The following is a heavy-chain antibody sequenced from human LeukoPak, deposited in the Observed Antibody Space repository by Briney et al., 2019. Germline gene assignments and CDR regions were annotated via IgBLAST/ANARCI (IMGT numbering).Heavy chain of an antibody. V-gene: IGHV3-23*01. CDR3: AKDLEWEPLAFDI. Sequence: PGGSLILSCAASGFTFSSYAMSWVRQAPGKGLEWVSAISGSGGSTYYADPVKGRFTISRDNSKNTLYLQMNSLRAEDTAVYYCAKDLEWEPLAFDIWGQGTMVTVSS. J-gene: IGHJ3*02. CDR2: ISGSGGST. D-gene: IGHD1-26*01. CDR1: GFTFSSYA.